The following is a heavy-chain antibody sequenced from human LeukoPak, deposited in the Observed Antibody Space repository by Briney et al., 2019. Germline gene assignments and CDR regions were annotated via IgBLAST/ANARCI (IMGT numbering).Heavy chain of an antibody. CDR2: INPNSGGT. Sequence: ASVKVSCKASGYTFTGYYMHWVRQAPGQGLEWMGWINPNSGGTNYAQKFQGRVTMTRDTSISTAYMELSRLRSDDTAVYYCARVSTTVTTPFGYWGQGTLVTVSS. V-gene: IGHV1-2*02. J-gene: IGHJ4*02. CDR3: ARVSTTVTTPFGY. D-gene: IGHD4-17*01. CDR1: GYTFTGYY.